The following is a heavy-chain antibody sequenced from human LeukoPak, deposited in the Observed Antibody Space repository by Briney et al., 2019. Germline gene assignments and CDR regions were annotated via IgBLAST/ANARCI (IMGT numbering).Heavy chain of an antibody. CDR2: IKQDGSEK. J-gene: IGHJ4*02. D-gene: IGHD2-15*01. CDR3: ARESDIVVVVAAPHFDY. Sequence: GGSLRLSCAASGFTFSSYWMSWVRQAPGKGLEWVANIKQDGSEKYYVDSVKGRFTISRDNAKNSLYLQMNSLRAEDTVVYYCARESDIVVVVAAPHFDYWGQGTLVTVSS. V-gene: IGHV3-7*01. CDR1: GFTFSSYW.